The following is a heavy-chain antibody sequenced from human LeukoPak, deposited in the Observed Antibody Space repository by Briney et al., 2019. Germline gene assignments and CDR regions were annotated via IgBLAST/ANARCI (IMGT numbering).Heavy chain of an antibody. CDR3: ATQYSSGWYVRKDYFDY. Sequence: GGSLRLSCAASGFTFSSYWMTWVRQAPGKGLEWVANIKQDGSEKYYVDSVKGRFTISRDNAKNSLYLRMNSLRAEDTAVYYCATQYSSGWYVRKDYFDYWGQGTLVTVSS. J-gene: IGHJ4*02. D-gene: IGHD6-19*01. CDR1: GFTFSSYW. CDR2: IKQDGSEK. V-gene: IGHV3-7*01.